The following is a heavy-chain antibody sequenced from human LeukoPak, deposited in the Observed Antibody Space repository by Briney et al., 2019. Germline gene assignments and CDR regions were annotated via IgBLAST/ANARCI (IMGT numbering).Heavy chain of an antibody. D-gene: IGHD3-10*01. Sequence: SETLSLTCTVSGGSISSYYWSWIRQPAGKGLEWIGRIYTSGSTNYNPSLKSRVTMSVDTSKNQFSRKLSSVTAADTAVYYCARNPNPFLGSGSPTNWFDPWGQGTLVTVSS. CDR2: IYTSGST. CDR3: ARNPNPFLGSGSPTNWFDP. CDR1: GGSISSYY. V-gene: IGHV4-4*07. J-gene: IGHJ5*02.